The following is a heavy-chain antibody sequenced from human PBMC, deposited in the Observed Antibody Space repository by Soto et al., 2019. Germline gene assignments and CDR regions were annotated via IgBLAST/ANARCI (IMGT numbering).Heavy chain of an antibody. Sequence: ASVKVSCKASGYTFTGYYMHWVRQAPGQGLEWMGWINPNSGGTNYAQKFQGRVTMTRDTSISTAYMELSRLRSDDTAVYYCARSMDSHDYYYGMDVWGQGTTVTVSS. CDR3: ARSMDSHDYYYGMDV. CDR1: GYTFTGYY. J-gene: IGHJ6*02. V-gene: IGHV1-2*02. CDR2: INPNSGGT. D-gene: IGHD2-15*01.